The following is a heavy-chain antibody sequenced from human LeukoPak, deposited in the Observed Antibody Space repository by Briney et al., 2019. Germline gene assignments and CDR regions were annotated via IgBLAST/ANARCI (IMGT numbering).Heavy chain of an antibody. D-gene: IGHD1-1*01. CDR2: ISGSGNGGSI. Sequence: PGGSLRLSCSASGFVFSIYTMYWVRQATGKGPEYVSTISGSGNGGSIYYADSVKGRFTISRDDSKSIVYLQMNGLRSEDTAAYYCVRDFGRVRGTPDSWGQGTLVTVSS. J-gene: IGHJ4*02. CDR1: GFVFSIYT. CDR3: VRDFGRVRGTPDS. V-gene: IGHV3-64D*06.